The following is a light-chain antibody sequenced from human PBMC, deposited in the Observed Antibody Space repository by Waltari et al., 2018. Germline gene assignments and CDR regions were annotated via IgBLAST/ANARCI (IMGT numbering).Light chain of an antibody. Sequence: EVLLTHSPGTLSLSPGDRATLSCRASESVDDLLAWYQQKPGQAPRLLIHDASTRGTGIPDRFSGSGSGTDFTLTISRLEAGDFALYYCQQYRMTPVTFGQGTKVEIK. V-gene: IGKV3-20*01. CDR3: QQYRMTPVT. CDR2: DAS. J-gene: IGKJ2*01. CDR1: ESVDDL.